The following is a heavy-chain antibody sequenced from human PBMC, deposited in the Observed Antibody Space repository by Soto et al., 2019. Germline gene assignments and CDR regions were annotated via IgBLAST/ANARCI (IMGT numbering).Heavy chain of an antibody. J-gene: IGHJ5*01. CDR1: GFTFSMFA. CDR2: ISGSGGST. CDR3: AKERNFWSGTAGFDS. D-gene: IGHD3-3*01. Sequence: GGSLRLSCVGSGFTFSMFAMSWVRQAPGKGLEWISSISGSGGSTYYADSVKGRFTVSRDNSKTTVFLQMNSLRTEDTAVYFCAKERNFWSGTAGFDSWGQGTPVTVSS. V-gene: IGHV3-23*01.